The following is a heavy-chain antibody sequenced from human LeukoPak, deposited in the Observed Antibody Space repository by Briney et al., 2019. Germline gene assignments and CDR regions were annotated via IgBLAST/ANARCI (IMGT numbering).Heavy chain of an antibody. V-gene: IGHV3-33*01. J-gene: IGHJ6*02. CDR3: ARDKGSSWYVGYYYYGMDV. CDR1: GFTFSSYG. CDR2: IWYDGSNK. D-gene: IGHD6-13*01. Sequence: GRSLRLSCAASGFTFSSYGMHWVRQAPGKGLEWVAVIWYDGSNKYYADSVKGRFTISRDNSKNTLYLRMNSLRAEDTAVYYCARDKGSSWYVGYYYYGMDVWGQGTTVTVSS.